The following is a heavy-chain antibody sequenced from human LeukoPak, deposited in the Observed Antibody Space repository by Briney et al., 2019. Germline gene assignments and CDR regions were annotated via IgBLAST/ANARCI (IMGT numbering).Heavy chain of an antibody. V-gene: IGHV3-74*01. D-gene: IGHD3-10*01. CDR1: GFTFSSYW. CDR2: INSDGSST. Sequence: PGGSLRLSCAASGFTFSSYWMHWVRQAPGKGLVWVSRINSDGSSTSYADSVKGRFTISRDNAKNTLYLQMNSLRAEDTAVYYCASSLWFGDGYYYMDVWGKGTTVTISS. CDR3: ASSLWFGDGYYYMDV. J-gene: IGHJ6*03.